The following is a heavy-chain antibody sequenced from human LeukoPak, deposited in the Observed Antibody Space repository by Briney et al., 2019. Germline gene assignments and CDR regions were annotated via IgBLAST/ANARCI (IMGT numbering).Heavy chain of an antibody. CDR1: GGTFSSYA. Sequence: ASVKVSCKASGGTFSSYAISWVRQAPGQGLKWMGRIIPIFGTANYAQKFQGRVTITTDESTSTAYMELSSLRSEDTAVYYCARDRPRWPFDPWGQGTLVTVSS. D-gene: IGHD2-15*01. CDR2: IIPIFGTA. CDR3: ARDRPRWPFDP. V-gene: IGHV1-69*05. J-gene: IGHJ5*02.